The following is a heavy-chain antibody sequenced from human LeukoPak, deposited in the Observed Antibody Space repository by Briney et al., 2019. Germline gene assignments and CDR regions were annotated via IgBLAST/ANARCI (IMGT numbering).Heavy chain of an antibody. V-gene: IGHV3-53*01. CDR1: GFTVSSNY. J-gene: IGHJ4*02. CDR2: IYSGGST. CDR3: ARGRAMVRGAASN. Sequence: GGSLRLSCAASGFTVSSNYMSWVRQAPGKGLEWVSVIYSGGSTYYADSVKGRFTISRDNSKSTLYLQMSSLRAEDTAVYYCARGRAMVRGAASNWGQGTLVTVSS. D-gene: IGHD3-10*01.